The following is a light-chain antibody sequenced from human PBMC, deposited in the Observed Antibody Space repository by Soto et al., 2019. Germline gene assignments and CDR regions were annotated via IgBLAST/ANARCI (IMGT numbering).Light chain of an antibody. CDR2: DAS. Sequence: EIGLTNSPATQVSNQGERATLSCRASQSVSRHLAWYQQKPGQAPRLLIYDASNRATGIPARFSGSGSGTDFTLTISSLEPEDFAVYYCQQRNSLPPVTFCGGTKVHIK. V-gene: IGKV3-11*01. J-gene: IGKJ4*01. CDR1: QSVSRH. CDR3: QQRNSLPPVT.